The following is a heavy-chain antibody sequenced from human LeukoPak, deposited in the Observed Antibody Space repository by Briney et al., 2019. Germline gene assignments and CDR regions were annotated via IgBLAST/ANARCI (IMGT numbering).Heavy chain of an antibody. D-gene: IGHD1-26*01. J-gene: IGHJ4*02. V-gene: IGHV3-23*01. Sequence: PGGALRLSCAASGFTFSRSAMNWVRQAPGKGLEWVSSFSASGGTTYYADSVKGRCTISRDNSTNTLSVQMNSLRAEDTAVYYCAKANYSGSYYFDSWGQGTLVTVSS. CDR1: GFTFSRSA. CDR3: AKANYSGSYYFDS. CDR2: FSASGGTT.